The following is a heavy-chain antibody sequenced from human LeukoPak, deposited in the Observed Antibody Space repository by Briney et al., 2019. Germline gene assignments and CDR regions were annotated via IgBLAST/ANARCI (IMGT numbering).Heavy chain of an antibody. CDR3: AIWRGLGYCSSTSCFRFDP. V-gene: IGHV4-59*01. D-gene: IGHD2-2*01. CDR1: GGSISSYY. Sequence: SETLSLTCTVSGGSISSYYWSWIRQPPGKGLEWIGYIYYSGSTNYNPSLKSRVTISVDTSKNQFSLKLSSVTATDTAVYYCAIWRGLGYCSSTSCFRFDPWGQGTLVTVSS. J-gene: IGHJ5*02. CDR2: IYYSGST.